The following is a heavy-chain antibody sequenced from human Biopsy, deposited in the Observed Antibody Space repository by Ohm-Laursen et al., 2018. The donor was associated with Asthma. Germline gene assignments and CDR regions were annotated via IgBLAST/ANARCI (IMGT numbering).Heavy chain of an antibody. CDR1: GFTVSRDH. Sequence: LSLTCAASGFTVSRDHMFWVRQAPGKGLEWVSVIYSGGTSHTADSVRGRFTISRDFSKNTLHLQMHSLRVEDTAVYYCARGDSSGWSHYYFDYWGQGTLVTVSS. CDR3: ARGDSSGWSHYYFDY. CDR2: IYSGGTS. D-gene: IGHD6-19*01. V-gene: IGHV3-53*01. J-gene: IGHJ4*02.